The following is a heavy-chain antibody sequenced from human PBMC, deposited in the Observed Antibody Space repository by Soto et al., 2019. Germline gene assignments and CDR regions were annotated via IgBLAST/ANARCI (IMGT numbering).Heavy chain of an antibody. D-gene: IGHD1-26*01. J-gene: IGHJ4*02. Sequence: ASVKVSCKASGYTFTSNAIHWVRQAPGQRLEWIGRIDAGNGNTKYSQKFQGRVTITRDTSASAAYMDLGTLGSEDTAVYYCAKGFGNYWAFDYWGRGTLVTVSS. CDR1: GYTFTSNA. CDR2: IDAGNGNT. V-gene: IGHV1-3*01. CDR3: AKGFGNYWAFDY.